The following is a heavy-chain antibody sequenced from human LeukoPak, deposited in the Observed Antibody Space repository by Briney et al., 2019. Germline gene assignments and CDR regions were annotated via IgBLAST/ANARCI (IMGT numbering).Heavy chain of an antibody. CDR1: GSTFSTYS. V-gene: IGHV3-21*01. D-gene: IGHD5-12*01. Sequence: PGGSLRLSCAASGSTFSTYSMNWVRQAPGKGLEWVSSISGSSSYTFYADSVRGRFTISRDNAKNSLYLQMNSLRAEDTAVYYCARGTIGGYSPSHWGQGTLVTVSS. CDR3: ARGTIGGYSPSH. J-gene: IGHJ4*02. CDR2: ISGSSSYT.